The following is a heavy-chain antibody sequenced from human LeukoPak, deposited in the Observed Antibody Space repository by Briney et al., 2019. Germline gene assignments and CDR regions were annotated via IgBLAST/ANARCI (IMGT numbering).Heavy chain of an antibody. J-gene: IGHJ4*02. CDR3: AKEQRIRHCSEGVCMEGYYFDY. CDR2: LSRGGGTT. D-gene: IGHD2-8*01. CDR1: GFNFNMFA. V-gene: IGHV3-23*01. Sequence: PGGSLRLSCTGSGFNFNMFAMNWVRQAPGQGLEWVSGLSRGGGTTNYADSVKGRSTISRDKSKNMVFLQMNSLRPEDTAVYYCAKEQRIRHCSEGVCMEGYYFDYWGQGSLVTVSS.